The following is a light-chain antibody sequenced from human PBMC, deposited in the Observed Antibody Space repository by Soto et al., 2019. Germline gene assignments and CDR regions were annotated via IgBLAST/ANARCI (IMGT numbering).Light chain of an antibody. V-gene: IGKV3-20*01. CDR2: GAT. J-gene: IGKJ1*01. CDR3: QQYNSWPLT. Sequence: EIVLTQSPGTLSLSPGDSATLSCRASQSVSISYLGWYQQKPGQAPRLLIYGATNRASGTPDRFSGSGSGTEFTLTISSLQSEDIAVYSCQQYNSWPLTFGQGTKVDIK. CDR1: QSVSISY.